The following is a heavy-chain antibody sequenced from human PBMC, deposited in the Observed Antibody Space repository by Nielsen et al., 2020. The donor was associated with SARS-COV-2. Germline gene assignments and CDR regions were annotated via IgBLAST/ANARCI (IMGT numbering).Heavy chain of an antibody. Sequence: GESLKISCAASGFTFSSYGMHWVRQAPGKGLEWVAVISYNGISNYYAHSVRGRFTISRDNANHALFLQMNSLRAEDTAVYYCARRGLGILHYYYMDVWGKGTTVTVSS. D-gene: IGHD7-27*01. CDR2: ISYNGISN. CDR1: GFTFSSYG. V-gene: IGHV3-30*03. J-gene: IGHJ6*03. CDR3: ARRGLGILHYYYMDV.